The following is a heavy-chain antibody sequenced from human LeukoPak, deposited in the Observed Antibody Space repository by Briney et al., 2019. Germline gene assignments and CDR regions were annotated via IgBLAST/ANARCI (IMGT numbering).Heavy chain of an antibody. Sequence: GGSLRLSCAASGFTFSSYAMSWVRQAPGKGLEWVSAISGSGGSTYYADSVKGRFTISRDNFKNTLYLQMNSLRAEDTAVYYCAKDPSNSSGWYDYWGQGTLVTVSS. CDR2: ISGSGGST. CDR3: AKDPSNSSGWYDY. CDR1: GFTFSSYA. J-gene: IGHJ4*02. D-gene: IGHD6-19*01. V-gene: IGHV3-23*01.